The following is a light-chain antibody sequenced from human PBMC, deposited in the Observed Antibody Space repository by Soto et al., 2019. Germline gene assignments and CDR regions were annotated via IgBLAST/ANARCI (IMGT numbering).Light chain of an antibody. CDR3: QQYKEWLPWT. V-gene: IGKV3-15*01. J-gene: IGKJ1*01. CDR2: AVS. CDR1: QSLSGH. Sequence: DIVMTQSPDTLSVSPGDTATLACRASQSLSGHLAWYQQRPGQAPRLLIYAVSTRATGVPARFSGSGSGTEFTLTITSLQSEDFAIYFCQQYKEWLPWTFGQGTKVEIK.